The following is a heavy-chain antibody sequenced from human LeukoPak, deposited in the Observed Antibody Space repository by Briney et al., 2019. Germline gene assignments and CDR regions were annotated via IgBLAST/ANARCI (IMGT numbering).Heavy chain of an antibody. CDR1: GFTFSSYA. CDR3: ARGALGTPDY. Sequence: GRSLRLSCAASGFTFSSYAMHWVRQAPGKGLEWVAVISYDGSNKYYADSVKGRFTISRDNSKNTLYLQMNSLRAEDTAVYYCARGALGTPDYWGQGTLVTVSS. J-gene: IGHJ4*02. D-gene: IGHD2-15*01. CDR2: ISYDGSNK. V-gene: IGHV3-30*14.